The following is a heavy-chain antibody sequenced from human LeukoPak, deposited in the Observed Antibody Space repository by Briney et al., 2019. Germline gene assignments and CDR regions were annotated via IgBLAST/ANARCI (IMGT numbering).Heavy chain of an antibody. J-gene: IGHJ4*02. CDR3: ARVVRGVIDYFDY. V-gene: IGHV3-48*03. CDR2: ISSSGRTK. Sequence: GGSLRLSCAASGFTFSSYEMNWVRQAPGKGLEWVSYISSSGRTKYYADPVKGRFTISRDNAKNSLYLQMNSLRADDTAVYYCARVVRGVIDYFDYWGQGTLVTVSS. CDR1: GFTFSSYE. D-gene: IGHD3-10*01.